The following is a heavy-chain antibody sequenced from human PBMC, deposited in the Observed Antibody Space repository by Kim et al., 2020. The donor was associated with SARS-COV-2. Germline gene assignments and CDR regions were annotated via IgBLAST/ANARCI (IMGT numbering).Heavy chain of an antibody. Sequence: SETLSLTCTVSGGSISSSSYYWGWIRQPPGKGLEWIGSIYYSGSTYYNPSLKSRVTISVDTSKNQFSLKLSSVTAADTAVYYCARLGYQGYYQTRVRPYDAFDIWGQGTMVTVSS. CDR2: IYYSGST. CDR1: GGSISSSSYY. J-gene: IGHJ3*02. V-gene: IGHV4-39*01. D-gene: IGHD2-2*01. CDR3: ARLGYQGYYQTRVRPYDAFDI.